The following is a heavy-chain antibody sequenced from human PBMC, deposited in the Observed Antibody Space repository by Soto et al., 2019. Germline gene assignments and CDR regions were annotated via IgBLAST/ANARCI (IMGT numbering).Heavy chain of an antibody. CDR2: VSTANANT. V-gene: IGHV1-18*01. Sequence: RASVKVSCKTSGYTFTAYGLAWLRQAPGQRPEWLGWVSTANANTNYAEKFQGRVTMASDRSTTTTYMELRSLRSDDTAVYYCARELNTDPTAYYSFAYWGQGTLVTVSS. CDR3: ARELNTDPTAYYSFAY. D-gene: IGHD3-9*01. J-gene: IGHJ4*02. CDR1: GYTFTAYG.